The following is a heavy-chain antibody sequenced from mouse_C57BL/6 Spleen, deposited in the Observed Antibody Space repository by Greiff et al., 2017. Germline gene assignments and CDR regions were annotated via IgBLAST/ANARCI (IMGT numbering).Heavy chain of an antibody. V-gene: IGHV1-59*01. Sequence: QVQLQQPGAELVRPGTSVKLSCKASGYTFTSYWMHWVKQRPGQGLEWIGVIDPSDSYTNYNQKFKGKATLTVDTSSSTAYMQLSSLTSEDSAVYYWARSSYYAMDYWGQGTSVTVSS. CDR3: ARSSYYAMDY. J-gene: IGHJ4*01. CDR1: GYTFTSYW. CDR2: IDPSDSYT.